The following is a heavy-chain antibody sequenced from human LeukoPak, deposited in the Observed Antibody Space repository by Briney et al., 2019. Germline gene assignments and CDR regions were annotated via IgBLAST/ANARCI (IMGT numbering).Heavy chain of an antibody. D-gene: IGHD3-10*01. Sequence: PGGSLRLSCAASGFTSSDYSMTWVRQAQGKGLEWVSSISRSNSYIYYADSVKGRFTISRDNAKNSLYLQMNSLRAEDRAVYYCARNRPEFDSVPGYHYGFGVWGQGTTVTVPS. CDR3: ARNRPEFDSVPGYHYGFGV. CDR1: GFTSSDYS. V-gene: IGHV3-21*01. CDR2: ISRSNSYI. J-gene: IGHJ6*02.